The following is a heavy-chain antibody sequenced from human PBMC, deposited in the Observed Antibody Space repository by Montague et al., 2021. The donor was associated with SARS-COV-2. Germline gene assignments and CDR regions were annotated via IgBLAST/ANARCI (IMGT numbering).Heavy chain of an antibody. V-gene: IGHV2-70*11. CDR1: GFSLSTSGMC. Sequence: PALMKPTQTLTLTCTFSGFSLSTSGMCVSWIRQPPGKALKWLARIDWDDDKYYSTSLKTRLTISKDTSKNQVVLTMTNMDPVDTATYYCARTYAPSAVAVDYWGQGTLVTVSS. J-gene: IGHJ4*02. CDR2: IDWDDDK. D-gene: IGHD6-19*01. CDR3: ARTYAPSAVAVDY.